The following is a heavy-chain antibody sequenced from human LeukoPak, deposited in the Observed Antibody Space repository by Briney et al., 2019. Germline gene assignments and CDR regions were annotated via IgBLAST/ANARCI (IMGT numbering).Heavy chain of an antibody. CDR2: ISGSGGST. Sequence: GGSLRLSCAASGFTFSSYGMSWVRQAPGKGLEWVSAISGSGGSTYYADSVKGRFTISRDNSKNTLYLQMNSLRAEDTAVYYCAKGPTVTPGLDYFDYWGQGTLVTVSS. CDR1: GFTFSSYG. V-gene: IGHV3-23*01. J-gene: IGHJ4*02. CDR3: AKGPTVTPGLDYFDY. D-gene: IGHD4-17*01.